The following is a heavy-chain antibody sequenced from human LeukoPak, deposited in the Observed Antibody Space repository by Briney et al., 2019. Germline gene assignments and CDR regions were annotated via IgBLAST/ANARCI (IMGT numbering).Heavy chain of an antibody. CDR3: ARVRGSTVTTSRKYYFDY. D-gene: IGHD4-17*01. CDR1: GYTFTSYG. Sequence: ASVKVSCKASGYTFTSYGISWVRQAPGQGLEWMGWISAYNGNTNYAQKLQGRVTMTTDTPTSTAYMELRSLRSDDTAVYYCARVRGSTVTTSRKYYFDYWGQGTLVTVSS. CDR2: ISAYNGNT. V-gene: IGHV1-18*04. J-gene: IGHJ4*02.